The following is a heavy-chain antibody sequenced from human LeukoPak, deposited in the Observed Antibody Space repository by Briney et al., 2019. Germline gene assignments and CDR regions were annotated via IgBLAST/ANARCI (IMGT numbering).Heavy chain of an antibody. V-gene: IGHV4-59*12. CDR3: AREYCSGGSCSENWFDP. J-gene: IGHJ5*02. D-gene: IGHD2-15*01. Sequence: SETLSLTCTVSGGSISSYYWSWIRQPPGKGLEWIGYIYYSGSTKYNPSLKSRVTISVDTSKNQFSLKLSSVTAADTAVYYRAREYCSGGSCSENWFDPWGQGTLVTVSS. CDR2: IYYSGST. CDR1: GGSISSYY.